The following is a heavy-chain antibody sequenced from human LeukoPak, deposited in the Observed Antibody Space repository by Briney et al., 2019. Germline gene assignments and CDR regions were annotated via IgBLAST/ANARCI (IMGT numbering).Heavy chain of an antibody. V-gene: IGHV4-31*03. Sequence: SETLSLTCTVSSGSISSGGYYWSWIRQHPGKGLEWIGYIYYSGSTYYNPSLKSRVTISVDTSKNQFSLKLSSVTAADTAVYYCARDRPVYNYDILTGYFDYWGQGTLVTVSS. CDR3: ARDRPVYNYDILTGYFDY. CDR2: IYYSGST. J-gene: IGHJ4*02. CDR1: SGSISSGGYY. D-gene: IGHD3-9*01.